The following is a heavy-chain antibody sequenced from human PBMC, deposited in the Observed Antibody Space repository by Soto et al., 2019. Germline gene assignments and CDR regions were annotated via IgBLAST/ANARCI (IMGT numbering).Heavy chain of an antibody. Sequence: ASVKVSCKASGYTFTSYDINWVRQATGQGLEWMGWVNPNSGNTGYAQKFQGRVTMTRNTSISTAYMELSSLRSEDTAVYYCAIVRFGEYHWFDPWGQGTLFIVSS. CDR2: VNPNSGNT. D-gene: IGHD3-10*01. CDR1: GYTFTSYD. V-gene: IGHV1-8*01. J-gene: IGHJ5*02. CDR3: AIVRFGEYHWFDP.